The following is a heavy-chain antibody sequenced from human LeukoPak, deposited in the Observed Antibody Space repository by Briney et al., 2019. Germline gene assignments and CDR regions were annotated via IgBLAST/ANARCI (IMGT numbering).Heavy chain of an antibody. V-gene: IGHV4-34*01. J-gene: IGHJ4*02. CDR2: INHSGST. Sequence: SETLSLTCAVYGGSFSGYYWSWIRQPPGKGLEWIGEINHSGSTNYNPSLKSRVTISVDTSKNQFSLKLSSVTAADTAVYYCAKDSRYGSGSYHFDYWGQGTLVTVSS. CDR3: AKDSRYGSGSYHFDY. CDR1: GGSFSGYY. D-gene: IGHD3-10*01.